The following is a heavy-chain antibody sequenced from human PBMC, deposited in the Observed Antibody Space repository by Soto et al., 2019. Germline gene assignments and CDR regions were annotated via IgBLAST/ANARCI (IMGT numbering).Heavy chain of an antibody. D-gene: IGHD3-22*01. CDR2: ISSSSSTI. CDR1: GFTFSSDS. CDR3: ARDQRYYYDSSGYYYPNWFDP. V-gene: IGHV3-48*02. Sequence: PGGSLRLSCAASGFTFSSDSMNWVRQAPGKGLEWVSYISSSSSTIYYADSVKGRFTISRDNAKNSLYLQMNSLRDEDTAVYYCARDQRYYYDSSGYYYPNWFDPWGQGTLVTVSS. J-gene: IGHJ5*02.